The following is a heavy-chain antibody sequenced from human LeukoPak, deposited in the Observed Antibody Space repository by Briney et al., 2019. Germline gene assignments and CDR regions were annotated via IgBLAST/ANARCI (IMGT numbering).Heavy chain of an antibody. Sequence: GGSLRLSCAASGFTFSSCWMSWVRQAPGKGLEWVADMKQYGSAKNYGDSVKGRFTISRDNAKNALYLQMNSLRVEDTAVYYCATEPRTVGAYFDYGGQPTLVTVPS. CDR1: GFTFSSCW. CDR3: ATEPRTVGAYFDY. V-gene: IGHV3-7*04. CDR2: MKQYGSAK. J-gene: IGHJ4*02. D-gene: IGHD1-26*01.